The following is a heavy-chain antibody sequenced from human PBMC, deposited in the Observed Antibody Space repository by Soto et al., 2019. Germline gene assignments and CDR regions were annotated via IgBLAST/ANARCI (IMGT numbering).Heavy chain of an antibody. V-gene: IGHV1-24*01. J-gene: IGHJ3*02. CDR3: ATSSFDAAGDAFDI. CDR1: GYTLTELS. Sequence: ASVKVSCKVSGYTLTELSMHWVRQAPGKGLEWMGGFDPEDGETIYAQKFQGRVTMTEDTSTDTAYMELSSLRSEDTAVYYCATSSFDAAGDAFDIWGQGTMVTVS. CDR2: FDPEDGET. D-gene: IGHD3-9*01.